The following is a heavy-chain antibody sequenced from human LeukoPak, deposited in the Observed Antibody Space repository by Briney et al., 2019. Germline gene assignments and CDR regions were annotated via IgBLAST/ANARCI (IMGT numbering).Heavy chain of an antibody. CDR1: RYTSTSYD. J-gene: IGHJ4*02. V-gene: IGHV1-8*01. CDR2: MNPNTGRT. CDR3: ARLAETPDYYSNGGYFYLGY. D-gene: IGHD3-22*01. Sequence: AASVKVSCKASRYTSTSYDINWVREAAGQGLEWMGWMNPNTGRTGYAQKFQGRVTMTRDTSITTAYKELTSLTYEDTAVYYCARLAETPDYYSNGGYFYLGYWGQGTPVTVSS.